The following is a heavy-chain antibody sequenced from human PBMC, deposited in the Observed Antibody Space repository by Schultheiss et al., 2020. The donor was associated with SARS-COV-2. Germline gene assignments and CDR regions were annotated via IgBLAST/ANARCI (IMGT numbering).Heavy chain of an antibody. V-gene: IGHV3-7*03. D-gene: IGHD3-10*01. Sequence: GGSLRLSCAASGFTLSNYWMHWVRQAPGKGLEWVANIKQDGSEKNYVDSVKGRYTNSRDNAKNSLYLQMNSLRAEDTAVYYCARGTWAPFDYWGQGTLVTVSS. CDR3: ARGTWAPFDY. CDR2: IKQDGSEK. J-gene: IGHJ4*02. CDR1: GFTLSNYW.